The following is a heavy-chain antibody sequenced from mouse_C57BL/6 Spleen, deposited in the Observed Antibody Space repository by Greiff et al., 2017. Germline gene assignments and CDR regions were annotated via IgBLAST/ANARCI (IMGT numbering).Heavy chain of an antibody. CDR1: GYTFTEYT. CDR2: FYPGSGSI. J-gene: IGHJ4*01. V-gene: IGHV1-62-2*01. Sequence: QVQLQQSGAELVKPGASVKLSCKASGYTFTEYTIHWVKQRSGQGLEWIGWFYPGSGSIKYNEKFKDKATLTADKSSSTVYMELSRLTSEDSAVYFCARHEGAHYYGSSYYAMDYWGQGTSVTVSS. D-gene: IGHD1-1*01. CDR3: ARHEGAHYYGSSYYAMDY.